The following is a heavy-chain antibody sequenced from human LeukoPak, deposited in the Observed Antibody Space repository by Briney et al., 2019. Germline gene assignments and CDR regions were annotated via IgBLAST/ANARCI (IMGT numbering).Heavy chain of an antibody. Sequence: PGGSLRLSCAASGFTFSSYWMHWVRQVPGKGLVWVSRINSDGNSTTYADSVKGRFTISRDNAKNTLYLQMNSLRAEDTAVYYCVRAAAIAVAGTSLLRYWGHGTLVTVSS. V-gene: IGHV3-74*01. CDR3: VRAAAIAVAGTSLLRY. CDR2: INSDGNST. D-gene: IGHD6-19*01. J-gene: IGHJ4*01. CDR1: GFTFSSYW.